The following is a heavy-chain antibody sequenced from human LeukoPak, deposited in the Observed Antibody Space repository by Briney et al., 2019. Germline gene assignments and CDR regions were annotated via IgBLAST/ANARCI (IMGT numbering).Heavy chain of an antibody. CDR3: AKDKFPGAVAEVAFDY. CDR1: GFTFDDYA. CDR2: ISWSSGSI. J-gene: IGHJ4*02. D-gene: IGHD6-19*01. V-gene: IGHV3-9*01. Sequence: GRSLRLSCAASGFTFDDYAMHWVRQAPGKGLEWVSGISWSSGSIGYADSVKGRFTISRDNAKNSLYLQMNSLRAEDTALYYCAKDKFPGAVAEVAFDYWGQGTLVTVSS.